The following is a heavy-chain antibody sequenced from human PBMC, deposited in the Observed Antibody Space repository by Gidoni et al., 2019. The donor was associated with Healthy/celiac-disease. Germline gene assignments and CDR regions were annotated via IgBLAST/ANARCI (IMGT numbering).Heavy chain of an antibody. CDR3: ARGVRRAARPVYYYYGMDV. Sequence: QVQLVASGGGLVKPGGSLRLSCAASGFTFSDYYMSWCRQALGKGLEWVSYSSSSSSYTNYADSVKGRFTISRDNAKNSLYLQMNSLRAEDTAVYYCARGVRRAARPVYYYYGMDVWGQGTTVTVSS. V-gene: IGHV3-11*05. J-gene: IGHJ6*02. CDR2: SSSSSSYT. D-gene: IGHD6-6*01. CDR1: GFTFSDYY.